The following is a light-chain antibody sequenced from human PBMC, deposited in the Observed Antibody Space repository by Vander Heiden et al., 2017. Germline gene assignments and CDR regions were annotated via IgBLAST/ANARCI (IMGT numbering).Light chain of an antibody. CDR2: DVS. J-gene: IGLJ2*01. V-gene: IGLV2-23*02. CDR3: SSYAGSVV. Sequence: QAALTQPASVSGSPGQSITISCTGTSSDVGSYNLVSWYQQHPGKAPKLMIYDVSKRPSGVSNRFSGSKSGNTASLTISGLQAEDEADYYCSSYAGSVVFGGGTKLTVL. CDR1: SSDVGSYNL.